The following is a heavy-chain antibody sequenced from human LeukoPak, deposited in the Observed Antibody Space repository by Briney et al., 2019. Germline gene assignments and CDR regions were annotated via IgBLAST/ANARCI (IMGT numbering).Heavy chain of an antibody. J-gene: IGHJ6*02. Sequence: SETLSLTCTVSGVSVNSGSYFWSWFRQPPGKRLEWIGYIQSSATTNYNPSLESRVAIFVDSSKDQFSLRVTSVTAADTAVYYCAADYSNFYGMDVWGQGTTVTVSS. D-gene: IGHD4-11*01. CDR2: IQSSATT. V-gene: IGHV4-61*01. CDR1: GVSVNSGSYF. CDR3: AADYSNFYGMDV.